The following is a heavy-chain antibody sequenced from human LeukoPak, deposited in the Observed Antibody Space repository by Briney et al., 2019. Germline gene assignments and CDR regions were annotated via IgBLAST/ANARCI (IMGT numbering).Heavy chain of an antibody. V-gene: IGHV4-30-4*01. CDR2: IYYSGST. CDR1: GGSISSGDYY. Sequence: SETLSLTCTVSGGSISSGDYYWSWIRQPPGKGLEWIGYIYYSGSTYYNPSLKSRVTISVDTSKNQFSLKLSSVTAADTAVYYCARHQITINPFHLYYFDYWGQGTLVTVSS. CDR3: ARHQITINPFHLYYFDY. D-gene: IGHD3-10*01. J-gene: IGHJ4*02.